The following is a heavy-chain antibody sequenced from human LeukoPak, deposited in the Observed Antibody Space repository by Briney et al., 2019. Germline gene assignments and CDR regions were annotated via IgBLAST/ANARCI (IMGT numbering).Heavy chain of an antibody. CDR1: GFTFSIYW. V-gene: IGHV3-7*01. J-gene: IGHJ4*02. CDR3: ARDTPGFSGGARDY. D-gene: IGHD2-8*02. CDR2: IKQDGSEK. Sequence: GGSLRLSCAASGFTFSIYWMSWVRQAPGKGLEWVANIKQDGSEKYYVDSVKGRFTISRDNAKNSLYLQIDSLRAEDTAVYYCARDTPGFSGGARDYWGQGTLVTVSS.